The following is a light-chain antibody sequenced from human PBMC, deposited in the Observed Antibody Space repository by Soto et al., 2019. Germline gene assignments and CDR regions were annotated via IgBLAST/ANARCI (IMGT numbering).Light chain of an antibody. Sequence: EIVLTQSPATLSLSPWERATLSCRASQSVSSYLAWYQQKPGQAPRLLIYDASNRATGIPARFSGSGSGTEFTLTSSSLPSEDFAVYCCQQYNNWPRTFGQGTKVDIK. CDR1: QSVSSY. CDR3: QQYNNWPRT. J-gene: IGKJ1*01. V-gene: IGKV3-11*01. CDR2: DAS.